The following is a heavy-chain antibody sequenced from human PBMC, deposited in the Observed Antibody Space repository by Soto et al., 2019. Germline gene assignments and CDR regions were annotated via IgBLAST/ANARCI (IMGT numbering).Heavy chain of an antibody. V-gene: IGHV5-51*01. CDR1: GYSFTSYW. J-gene: IGHJ4*02. D-gene: IGHD2-15*01. CDR2: IYPGDSDT. Sequence: GESLKISCKGSGYSFTSYWIGWVRQMPGKGLEWMGIIYPGDSDTRYSPSFQGQVTISADKSISTAYLQWSSLKASDTAMYYCATGGSSGYCSGGSCRHTEIWGQGTLVTVSS. CDR3: ATGGSSGYCSGGSCRHTEI.